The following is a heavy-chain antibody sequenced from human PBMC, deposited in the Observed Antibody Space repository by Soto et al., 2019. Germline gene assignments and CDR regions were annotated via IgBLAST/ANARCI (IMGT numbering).Heavy chain of an antibody. CDR3: ANHPILYDFWSGYYSPLGY. J-gene: IGHJ4*02. D-gene: IGHD3-3*01. V-gene: IGHV3-30*18. CDR2: ISYDGSNK. Sequence: GGSLRLSCAASGFTFSSYGMHWVRQAPGKGLEWVAVISYDGSNKYYADSVKGRFTISRDNSKNTLYLQMNSLRAEDTAVYYCANHPILYDFWSGYYSPLGYWGQGTLVTVSS. CDR1: GFTFSSYG.